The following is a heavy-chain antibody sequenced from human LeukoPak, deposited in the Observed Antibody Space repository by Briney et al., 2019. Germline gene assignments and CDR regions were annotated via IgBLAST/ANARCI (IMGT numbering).Heavy chain of an antibody. J-gene: IGHJ6*02. V-gene: IGHV4-34*01. CDR2: INHSGST. D-gene: IGHD3-10*01. CDR1: GGSFSGYY. CDR3: ARGLLPPYYGSGLYRDYYYGMDV. Sequence: PSETLSLTCAVYGGSFSGYYWSWIRQPPGNGLEWIGEINHSGSTNYNPSLKSRVTISVDTSKNQFSLKLSSVTAADTAVYYCARGLLPPYYGSGLYRDYYYGMDVWGQGTTVTVSS.